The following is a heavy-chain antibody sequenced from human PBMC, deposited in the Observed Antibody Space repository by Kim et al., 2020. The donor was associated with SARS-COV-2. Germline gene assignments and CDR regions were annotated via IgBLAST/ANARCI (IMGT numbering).Heavy chain of an antibody. Sequence: SGDSVKGRFPLSRDNAKNTLYLQMNRLRAEDTAVYYCARRAYTSSWWYFDYWGQGTLVTVSS. D-gene: IGHD6-13*01. V-gene: IGHV3-74*01. J-gene: IGHJ4*02. CDR3: ARRAYTSSWWYFDY.